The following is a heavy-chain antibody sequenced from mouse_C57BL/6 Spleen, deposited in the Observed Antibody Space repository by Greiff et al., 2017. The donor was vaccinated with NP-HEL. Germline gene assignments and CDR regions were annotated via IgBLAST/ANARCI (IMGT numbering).Heavy chain of an antibody. D-gene: IGHD1-3*01. J-gene: IGHJ4*01. CDR3: ARFPTRAMDY. Sequence: QVQLKQSGAELARPGASVKMSCKASGYTFTSYTMHWVKQRPGQGLEWIGYINPSSGYTKYNQKFKDKATLTADKSSSTAYMQLSSLTSEDSAVYYCARFPTRAMDYWGQGTSVTVSS. CDR1: GYTFTSYT. CDR2: INPSSGYT. V-gene: IGHV1-4*01.